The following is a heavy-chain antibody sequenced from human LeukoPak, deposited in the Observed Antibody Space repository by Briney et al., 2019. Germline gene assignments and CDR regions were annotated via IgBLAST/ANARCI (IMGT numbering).Heavy chain of an antibody. CDR3: AKLRYSAIDY. Sequence: MXWVRQAPGXGLEWVAGFSGSGSKTYYADSVKGRFTISRDNSKSTLYLQTNSLRAEDTAVYYCAKLRYSAIDYWGQGTLVTVSS. CDR2: FSGSGSKT. J-gene: IGHJ4*02. D-gene: IGHD5-18*01. V-gene: IGHV3-23*01.